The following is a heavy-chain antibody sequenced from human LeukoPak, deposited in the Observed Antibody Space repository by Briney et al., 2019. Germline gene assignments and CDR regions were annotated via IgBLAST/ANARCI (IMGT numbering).Heavy chain of an antibody. J-gene: IGHJ4*02. Sequence: GGSLRLSCAASGFTFSSYGMHWVRQAPGKGLEWVAVISYDGSNKYYADSVKGRFTISRDNSKNTLYLQMNSLRAEDTAVCYCARDKGRVIDYWGQGTLVTVSS. D-gene: IGHD3-16*02. CDR3: ARDKGRVIDY. CDR1: GFTFSSYG. CDR2: ISYDGSNK. V-gene: IGHV3-30*03.